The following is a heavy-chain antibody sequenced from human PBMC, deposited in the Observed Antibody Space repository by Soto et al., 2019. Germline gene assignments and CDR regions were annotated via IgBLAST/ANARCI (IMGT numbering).Heavy chain of an antibody. CDR2: IYSGGST. J-gene: IGHJ6*03. CDR3: ARVAYDILTGYYSPDYYYYMDV. CDR1: GFTVSSNY. V-gene: IGHV3-53*04. Sequence: GGCLRLSCAASGFTVSSNYMSWVRQAPGKGLEWVSVIYSGGSTYYADSVKGRFTISRHNSKNTLYLQMNSLRAEDTAVYYCARVAYDILTGYYSPDYYYYMDVWGKGTTVTVSS. D-gene: IGHD3-9*01.